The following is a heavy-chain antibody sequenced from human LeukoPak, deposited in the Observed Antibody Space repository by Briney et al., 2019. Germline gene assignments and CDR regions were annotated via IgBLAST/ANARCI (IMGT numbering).Heavy chain of an antibody. CDR3: ARKGSSWYNWFDP. CDR1: GGSLSSYY. D-gene: IGHD6-13*01. V-gene: IGHV4-59*01. CDR2: IYYSGST. Sequence: SETLSLTCTVSGGSLSSYYWSWIRQPPGKGLEWIGYIYYSGSTNYNPSLQSRVTISVDTSKNQFSLKLSSVTAADTAVYYCARKGSSWYNWFDPWGQGTLVTVSS. J-gene: IGHJ5*02.